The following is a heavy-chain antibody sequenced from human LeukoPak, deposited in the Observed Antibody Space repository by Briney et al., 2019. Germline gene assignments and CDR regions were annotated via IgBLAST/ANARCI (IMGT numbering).Heavy chain of an antibody. CDR2: INHSGST. V-gene: IGHV4-34*01. D-gene: IGHD6-13*01. J-gene: IGHJ4*02. CDR3: ARVKAAAGTPSDY. Sequence: SETLSLTCAVYGGSFSGYYWSWIRQPPGKGLEWIGEINHSGSTNYNPSLKSRVTISVDTSKNQFSLKLSSVTAADTAVYYCARVKAAAGTPSDYWGQGTLVTVSS. CDR1: GGSFSGYY.